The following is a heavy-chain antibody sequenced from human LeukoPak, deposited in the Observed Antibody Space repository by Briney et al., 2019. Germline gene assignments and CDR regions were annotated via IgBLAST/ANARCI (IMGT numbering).Heavy chain of an antibody. CDR2: IIPIFGTA. J-gene: IGHJ4*02. V-gene: IGHV1-69*13. CDR1: GGTFSSYA. D-gene: IGHD1-14*01. Sequence: GASVKVSCKASGGTFSSYAISWVRQAPGQGLEWMGGIIPIFGTANYAQKFQGRVTITADESTSTAYIELSSLRSEDTAVYYCARTRPETTSNFDYWGQGTLVTVSS. CDR3: ARTRPETTSNFDY.